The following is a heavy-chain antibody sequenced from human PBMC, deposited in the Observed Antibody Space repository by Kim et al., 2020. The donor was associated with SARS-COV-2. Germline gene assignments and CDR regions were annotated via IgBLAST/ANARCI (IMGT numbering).Heavy chain of an antibody. V-gene: IGHV3-21*01. CDR1: GFTFSDYS. Sequence: GGSLRLSCSASGFTFSDYSMNWVRQAPGKGLEWVSSINTRSTYIFYADSVKGRFTISRDNAKNSLYLQMNSLTAEDTAVYFCARARHLDYRGQGTPVTVS. CDR3: ARARHLDY. J-gene: IGHJ4*02. CDR2: INTRSTYI.